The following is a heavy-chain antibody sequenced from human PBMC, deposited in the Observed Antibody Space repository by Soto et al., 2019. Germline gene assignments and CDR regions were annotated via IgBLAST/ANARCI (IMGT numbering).Heavy chain of an antibody. CDR3: ARQMRGATISIYYYGMDV. V-gene: IGHV3-64*01. D-gene: IGHD5-12*01. Sequence: PGGSLRLSCAASGFTFSNYEMHWVRQAPGKGLEYVSGISNNGAHTDYAKSVRGRFTISRDNSENTLYLQMGSLRAEDMALYYCARQMRGATISIYYYGMDVWGQGTTVTVSS. CDR2: ISNNGAHT. CDR1: GFTFSNYE. J-gene: IGHJ6*02.